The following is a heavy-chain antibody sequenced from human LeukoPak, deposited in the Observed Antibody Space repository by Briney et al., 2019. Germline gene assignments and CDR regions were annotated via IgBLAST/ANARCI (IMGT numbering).Heavy chain of an antibody. J-gene: IGHJ4*02. D-gene: IGHD1-26*01. Sequence: GGSLRLSCAASGFTFSSYSMNWVRQAPGKGLEWVALISYDGSDKYFADSVKGRFSISRDNSQNTLYLQMNSLITEDTAIYYCAKDMRPYSGDRSFLFDQWGQGTLVIVSS. CDR1: GFTFSSYS. CDR3: AKDMRPYSGDRSFLFDQ. CDR2: ISYDGSDK. V-gene: IGHV3-30*18.